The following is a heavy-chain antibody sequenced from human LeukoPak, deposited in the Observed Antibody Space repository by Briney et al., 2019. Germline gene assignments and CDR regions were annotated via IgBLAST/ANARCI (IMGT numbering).Heavy chain of an antibody. CDR3: ARRGGTSYDY. J-gene: IGHJ4*02. Sequence: SETLSLTCTVSGGSISSSINYWGWIRQPPGKGLEWIGNIYYSGSTYYNPSLKSRITISVDTSKNQFSLKLTSVTAADTAVYYCARRGGTSYDYWGQGTLVTVSS. V-gene: IGHV4-39*01. CDR2: IYYSGST. D-gene: IGHD2-15*01. CDR1: GGSISSSINY.